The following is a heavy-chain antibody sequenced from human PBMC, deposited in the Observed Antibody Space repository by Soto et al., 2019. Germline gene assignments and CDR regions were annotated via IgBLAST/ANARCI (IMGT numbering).Heavy chain of an antibody. CDR1: GGSFSGYY. Sequence: QVQLQQWGAGLLKPSETLSLTCAVYGGSFSGYYWSWIRQSPGKGLEWIGEINHSGNTNQNLSLKSRVTISVDPSKNQFSLKLTSVTAADTAVYYCARRTGSGWFFDSWGQGTLVIVSS. D-gene: IGHD6-19*01. CDR3: ARRTGSGWFFDS. V-gene: IGHV4-34*01. J-gene: IGHJ4*02. CDR2: INHSGNT.